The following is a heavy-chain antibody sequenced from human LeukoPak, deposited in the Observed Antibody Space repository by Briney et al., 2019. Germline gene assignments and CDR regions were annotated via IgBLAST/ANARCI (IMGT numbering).Heavy chain of an antibody. V-gene: IGHV3-23*01. CDR2: INDGGDST. D-gene: IGHD3-10*01. CDR1: GFTFSSYD. CDR3: AKGFLMGRGVSGFDY. Sequence: GGSLRLSCAASGFTFSSYDMSWVRQAPGKGLEGVSGINDGGDSTYYGDSVKGRFTISRDNSKNTLYLQMNSLRAEDTAVYYCAKGFLMGRGVSGFDYWGQGTLVTVSS. J-gene: IGHJ4*02.